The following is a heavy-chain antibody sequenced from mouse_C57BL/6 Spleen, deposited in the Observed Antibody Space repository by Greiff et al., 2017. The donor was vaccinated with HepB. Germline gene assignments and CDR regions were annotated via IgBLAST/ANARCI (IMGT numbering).Heavy chain of an antibody. CDR2: IDPENGDT. D-gene: IGHD2-5*01. Sequence: EVQLQHSGAELVRPGASVKLSCTASGFNIKDDYMHWVKQRPEQGLEWIGWIDPENGDTEYASKFQGKATITADTSSNTDYLQLSSLTSENTAVYYCTAPYYSNWGYFDVWGTGTTVTVSS. J-gene: IGHJ1*03. CDR1: GFNIKDDY. CDR3: TAPYYSNWGYFDV. V-gene: IGHV14-4*01.